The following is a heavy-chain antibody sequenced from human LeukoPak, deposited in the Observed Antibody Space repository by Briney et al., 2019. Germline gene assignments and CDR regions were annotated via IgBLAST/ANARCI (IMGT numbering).Heavy chain of an antibody. V-gene: IGHV3-30*04. CDR1: GFTFSTYA. CDR3: ARVGLIAAVGSFDY. J-gene: IGHJ4*02. D-gene: IGHD6-13*01. Sequence: GGSLRLSCAASGFTFSTYAMHWVRQAPGKGLEWLAVLSSDGGNEYYADSVKGRFTISRDNSKSTLYLQTNSLRTEDAAVYYCARVGLIAAVGSFDYWGQGTLVTVSS. CDR2: LSSDGGNE.